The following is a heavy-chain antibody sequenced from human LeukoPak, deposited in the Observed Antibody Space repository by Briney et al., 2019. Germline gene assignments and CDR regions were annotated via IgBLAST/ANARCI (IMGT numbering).Heavy chain of an antibody. V-gene: IGHV4-38-2*01. CDR3: ARHLSGYDSSGYYFTDKYYFDY. CDR1: GYSISSGYY. J-gene: IGHJ4*02. D-gene: IGHD3-22*01. CDR2: IYHSGST. Sequence: PSETLSLTCAVSGYSISSGYYWGWIRQPPGKGLEWIGSIYHSGSTYYNPSLKRRVTISEDKSKNKFSLKLSSVTAADTAVYYCARHLSGYDSSGYYFTDKYYFDYWGQGTLVTVSS.